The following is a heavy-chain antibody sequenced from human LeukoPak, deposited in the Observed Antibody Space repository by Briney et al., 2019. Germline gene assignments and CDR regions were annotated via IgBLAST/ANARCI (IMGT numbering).Heavy chain of an antibody. CDR2: IYYSGST. CDR1: GGSISSYY. CDR3: ASRGRAPVGYYYDSSGYYPFDY. Sequence: KASETLSLTCTVSGGSISSYYWSWIRQPPGKGLEWIGYIYYSGSTNYNPSLKSRVTISVDTSKNQFSLKLSSVTAADTAVYYCASRGRAPVGYYYDSSGYYPFDYWGQGTLVTVSS. J-gene: IGHJ4*02. V-gene: IGHV4-59*01. D-gene: IGHD3-22*01.